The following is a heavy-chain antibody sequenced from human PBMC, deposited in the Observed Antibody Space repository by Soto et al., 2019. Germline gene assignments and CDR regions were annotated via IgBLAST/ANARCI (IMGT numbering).Heavy chain of an antibody. Sequence: GGSLRLSCAASGFTFSSYEMNWVRQAPGKGLEWVSYISSSGSTIYYADSVKGRFTISRDNAKNSLYLQMSSLRAEDTAVYYCAREGYYFDYWGQGTLVTVSS. V-gene: IGHV3-48*03. CDR1: GFTFSSYE. CDR3: AREGYYFDY. CDR2: ISSSGSTI. J-gene: IGHJ4*02.